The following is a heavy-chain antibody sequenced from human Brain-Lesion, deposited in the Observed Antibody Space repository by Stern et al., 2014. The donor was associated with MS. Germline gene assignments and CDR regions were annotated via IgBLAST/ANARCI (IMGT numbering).Heavy chain of an antibody. CDR3: ATYYYDSTGYNDF. J-gene: IGHJ4*02. Sequence: QVQLMQSGDEVKKPGASVKVSCKASGYTFTGYYMHWVRQAPGQGLEWMGWINPKSGGTNYAQKFQGWVTMTRDTSINTAYMELSRLRSDDTAVYYCATYYYDSTGYNDFWGQGTLVTVS. CDR2: INPKSGGT. CDR1: GYTFTGYY. D-gene: IGHD3-22*01. V-gene: IGHV1-2*04.